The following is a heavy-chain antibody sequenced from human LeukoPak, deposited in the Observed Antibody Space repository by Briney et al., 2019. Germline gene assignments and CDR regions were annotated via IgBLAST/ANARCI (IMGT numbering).Heavy chain of an antibody. V-gene: IGHV1-2*02. CDR2: INPNSGGT. CDR3: ARDHYYGSGSFDY. CDR1: GYTFTGYY. Sequence: ASVKVSCKASGYTFTGYYMHYVRQAPGQGLEWMGWINPNSGGTHYAQKFQGRVTMTRDTSVNTIYMELSGLRSDDTAVYYCARDHYYGSGSFDYWGQGTLVTVSS. D-gene: IGHD3-10*01. J-gene: IGHJ4*02.